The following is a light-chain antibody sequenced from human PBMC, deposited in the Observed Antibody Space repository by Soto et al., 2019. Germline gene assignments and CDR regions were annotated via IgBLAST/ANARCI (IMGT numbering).Light chain of an antibody. CDR1: RSGIGGYNF. CDR3: CSYAGGYTHV. V-gene: IGLV2-11*01. Sequence: QSVLTQPRSVSGSPGQSVTISCTGTRSGIGGYNFVSWYQQHPGQAPKLIIYDVIKRPSGVPDRFSGSKSGNTASLTIYGLQAEDEADYYCCSYAGGYTHVFGTGTKVTVL. J-gene: IGLJ1*01. CDR2: DVI.